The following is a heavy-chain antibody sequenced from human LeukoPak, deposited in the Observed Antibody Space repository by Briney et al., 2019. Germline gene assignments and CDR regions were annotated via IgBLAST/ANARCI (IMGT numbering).Heavy chain of an antibody. CDR3: ARSWFGESIPFDY. CDR2: IYYNGST. D-gene: IGHD3-10*01. CDR1: GGSISSGGYY. V-gene: IGHV4-31*03. Sequence: PSETLSLTCTVSGGSISSGGYYWSWIRQHPGKGLEWIGYIYYNGSTYYNPSLKSRITISIDTSKNHFSLKLSSVTAADTAVYYCARSWFGESIPFDYWGQGTLVTVSS. J-gene: IGHJ4*02.